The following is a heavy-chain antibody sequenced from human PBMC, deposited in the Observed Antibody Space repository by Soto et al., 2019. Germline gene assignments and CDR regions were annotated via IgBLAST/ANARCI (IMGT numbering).Heavy chain of an antibody. J-gene: IGHJ5*02. CDR2: IHYSGST. D-gene: IGHD3-10*01. CDR3: ASLHYGSDSYYIAVYWFDP. Sequence: PSETLSLTCTVPGGSIISTISYWGWIRQPPGKGLEWIGSIHYSGSTYYNPSLKSRVTISVDTSKNQFSLKLSSVTAADTAVYYCASLHYGSDSYYIAVYWFDPWGQGTLVTVSS. V-gene: IGHV4-39*01. CDR1: GGSIISTISY.